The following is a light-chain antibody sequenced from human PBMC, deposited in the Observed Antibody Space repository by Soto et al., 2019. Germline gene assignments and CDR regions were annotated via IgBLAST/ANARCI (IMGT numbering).Light chain of an antibody. J-gene: IGKJ1*01. Sequence: EIVLTQSPATLSLSPGERATLSCRASQSVSSYLAWYQQKPGQAPRLLIYDASNRATGIPARFSGSGSGTDFPRTISSLEPEDFAVYYCQQRSNWPSWTFGQGTKVEIK. CDR1: QSVSSY. CDR3: QQRSNWPSWT. V-gene: IGKV3-11*01. CDR2: DAS.